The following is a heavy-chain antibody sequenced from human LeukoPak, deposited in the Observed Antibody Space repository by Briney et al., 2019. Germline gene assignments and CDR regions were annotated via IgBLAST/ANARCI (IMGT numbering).Heavy chain of an antibody. V-gene: IGHV3-23*01. D-gene: IGHD1-1*01. CDR2: ISAHGDDT. J-gene: IGHJ6*02. Sequence: AGGSLRLSCAASGFTFSNYDMRWVRQVPGKGLEWVSAISAHGDDTYYIDSVRGRFTISRANSKNTLNMQMSSLRAEATAIYSCCPYKMGFNYRGLDVWGQGTTVSVSS. CDR1: GFTFSNYD. CDR3: CPYKMGFNYRGLDV.